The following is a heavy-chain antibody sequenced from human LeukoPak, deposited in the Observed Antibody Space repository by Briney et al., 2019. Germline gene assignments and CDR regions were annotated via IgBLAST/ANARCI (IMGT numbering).Heavy chain of an antibody. D-gene: IGHD5-18*01. CDR1: GVSISSGGYF. CDR3: ARKVDTAMVSRFDP. V-gene: IGHV4-61*02. Sequence: SETLSLTCTVSGVSISSGGYFWSWIRQPAGKGLEWIGRFYVSGSTNYNPSLKSRVTISVDTSKNQFSLKLSSVTAADTAVYYSARKVDTAMVSRFDPWGQGTLVTVSS. J-gene: IGHJ5*02. CDR2: FYVSGST.